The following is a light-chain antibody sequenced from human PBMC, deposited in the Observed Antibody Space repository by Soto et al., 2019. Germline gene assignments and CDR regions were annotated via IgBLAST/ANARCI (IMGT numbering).Light chain of an antibody. CDR1: SGHSSYA. J-gene: IGLJ2*01. V-gene: IGLV4-69*02. CDR3: QTWGTGIRLV. Sequence: QSVLTQSPSASASLGASVKLTCTLSSGHSSYAIAWHQQQPEKGPRYLMKLNSDGSHSKGDGIPDRFSGSSSGAERYLIISSLQSEDEADYYCQTWGTGIRLVFGGGTKLTVL. CDR2: LNSDGSH.